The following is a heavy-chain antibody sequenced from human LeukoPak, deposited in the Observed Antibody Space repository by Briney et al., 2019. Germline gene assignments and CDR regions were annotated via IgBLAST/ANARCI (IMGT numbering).Heavy chain of an antibody. CDR2: INPNSGGT. D-gene: IGHD4-17*01. CDR3: ARVTTVTTFSAFDI. J-gene: IGHJ3*02. CDR1: GYTFTGYY. Sequence: ASVKVSCKASGYTFTGYYMHWVRQAPGQGLKWMGWINPNSGGTNYAQKFQGRVTMTRDTSISTAYMELSRLRSDDTAVYYCARVTTVTTFSAFDIWGQGTMVTVSS. V-gene: IGHV1-2*02.